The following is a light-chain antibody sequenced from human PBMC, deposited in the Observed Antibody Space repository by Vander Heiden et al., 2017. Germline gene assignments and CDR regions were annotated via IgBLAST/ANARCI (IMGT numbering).Light chain of an antibody. CDR1: QDISNY. CDR3: QQDDKLPIT. V-gene: IGKV1-33*01. Sequence: DIQMTQSPSSLSASVGDRVTITCQASQDISNYLNWYQQKPGKAPKLLIYDASNLETGVPSRFSGSGSGTDLTFTISSLQPEDIATYYCQQDDKLPITFGQGTRLEIK. J-gene: IGKJ5*01. CDR2: DAS.